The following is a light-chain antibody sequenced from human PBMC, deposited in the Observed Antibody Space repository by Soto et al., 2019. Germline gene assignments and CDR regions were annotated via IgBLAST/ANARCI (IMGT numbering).Light chain of an antibody. Sequence: QSALTQPAPVSGSPGQSITISCTGTSSDVGGYNYVSWYQQHPGKAPKLMIYEVNKRPSGVPDRFSGSKSGNTASLTVSGIQDEDEADYYCSSYAGSSNVFGTGTKVTVL. J-gene: IGLJ1*01. CDR1: SSDVGGYNY. V-gene: IGLV2-8*01. CDR3: SSYAGSSNV. CDR2: EVN.